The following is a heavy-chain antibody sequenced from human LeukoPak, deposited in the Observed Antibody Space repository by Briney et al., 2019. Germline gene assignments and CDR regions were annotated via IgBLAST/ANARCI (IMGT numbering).Heavy chain of an antibody. J-gene: IGHJ4*02. CDR1: GFAFSSYA. Sequence: GGSLRLSCAASGFAFSSYAMSWVRQAPGKGLEWVSAISGSGGSTYYADSVKGRFTISRDNSKNTPYLQMNSLRAEDTAVYYCAKGDYSNPPYFDYWGQGTLVTVSS. D-gene: IGHD4-11*01. CDR2: ISGSGGST. CDR3: AKGDYSNPPYFDY. V-gene: IGHV3-23*01.